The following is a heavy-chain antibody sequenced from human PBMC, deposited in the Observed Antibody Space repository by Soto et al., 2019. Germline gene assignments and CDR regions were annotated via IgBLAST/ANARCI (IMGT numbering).Heavy chain of an antibody. CDR3: AKDCIGYCSGGSCYGLGFDY. Sequence: EVQLLESGGGLVQPGGSLRLSCAASGFTFSSYVMSWVRQAPGKGLEWVSAISGSGGSTYYADSVKGRFTISRDNSKNTLYLQMNSLRAEDTAVYYCAKDCIGYCSGGSCYGLGFDYWGQGTLVTVSS. CDR1: GFTFSSYV. V-gene: IGHV3-23*01. D-gene: IGHD2-15*01. CDR2: ISGSGGST. J-gene: IGHJ4*02.